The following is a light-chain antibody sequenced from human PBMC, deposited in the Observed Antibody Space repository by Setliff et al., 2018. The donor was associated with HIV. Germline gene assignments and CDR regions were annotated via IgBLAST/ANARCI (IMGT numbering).Light chain of an antibody. Sequence: AIQLTQSPSSLSASVGDRVTITCRASQGFRSFLAWYKQKPGKAPELLIYDDSILESGVPSRFSGSGSGTDFTLTISSLQPEDFATYYCQQYKSYPLLTFGGGTKVDNK. J-gene: IGKJ4*01. V-gene: IGKV1-13*02. CDR2: DDS. CDR1: QGFRSF. CDR3: QQYKSYPLLT.